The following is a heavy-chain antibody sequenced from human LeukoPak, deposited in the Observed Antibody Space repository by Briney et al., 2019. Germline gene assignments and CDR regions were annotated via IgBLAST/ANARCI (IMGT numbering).Heavy chain of an antibody. J-gene: IGHJ4*02. Sequence: PGGSLRLSCAASGFTFSSYEMNWVRQAPGKGLEWVANIKQDGSEKYYVDSVKGRFTISRDNAKNSLYLQMNNLRAEDTAVYYCAREVYTGYDFWSGYYTGDYFDYWGQGTLVTVSS. D-gene: IGHD3-3*01. CDR1: GFTFSSYE. CDR3: AREVYTGYDFWSGYYTGDYFDY. CDR2: IKQDGSEK. V-gene: IGHV3-7*01.